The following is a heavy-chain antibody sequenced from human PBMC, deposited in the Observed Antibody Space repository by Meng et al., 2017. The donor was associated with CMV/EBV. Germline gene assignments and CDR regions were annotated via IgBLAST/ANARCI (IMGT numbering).Heavy chain of an antibody. Sequence: ASVKVSCKASGYTFTSYYMHWVRQAPGQGLEWMGIINPSGGSTSYAQKFQGRVTMTRDTSTSTVYMELSSLRSEDTAVYYFAGGGWLEVVITEPDYWGQGTLVTVSS. V-gene: IGHV1-46*01. D-gene: IGHD3-22*01. CDR1: GYTFTSYY. J-gene: IGHJ4*02. CDR2: INPSGGST. CDR3: AGGGWLEVVITEPDY.